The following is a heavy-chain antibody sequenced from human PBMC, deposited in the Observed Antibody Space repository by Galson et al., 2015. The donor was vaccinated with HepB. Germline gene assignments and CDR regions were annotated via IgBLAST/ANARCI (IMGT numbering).Heavy chain of an antibody. CDR3: ARDRPAADGMDV. V-gene: IGHV1-8*01. CDR2: MNPNSGNT. J-gene: IGHJ6*01. CDR1: GYTFTSYD. Sequence: SVKVSCKASGYTFTSYDINWVRQATGQGLEWMGWMNPNSGNTGYAQEFQGRVTITRDTSASTAYMELSSLRSEDTAVYYCARDRPAADGMDVWGQGTTVTVSS. D-gene: IGHD6-13*01.